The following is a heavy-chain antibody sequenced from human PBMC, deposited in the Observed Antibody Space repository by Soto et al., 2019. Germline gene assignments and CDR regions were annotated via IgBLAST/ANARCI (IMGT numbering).Heavy chain of an antibody. CDR3: AKDREDYSYFDY. CDR1: GFTFSSYG. D-gene: IGHD1-26*01. V-gene: IGHV3-30*18. J-gene: IGHJ4*02. CDR2: ISYDGSNK. Sequence: SLRLSCAASGFTFSSYGMHWVRQAPGKGLEWVAVISYDGSNKYYADSVKGRFTISRDNSKNTLYLQMSSLRAEDTAVYYCAKDREDYSYFDYWGQGTLVTVSS.